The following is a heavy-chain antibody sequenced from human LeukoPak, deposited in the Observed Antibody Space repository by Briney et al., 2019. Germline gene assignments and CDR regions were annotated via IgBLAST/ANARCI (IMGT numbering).Heavy chain of an antibody. CDR1: GFTFSSYA. Sequence: GGSLRLSCAASGFTFSSYAMSWVRQAPGKGLEWVSAISGSGGSTYYADSVQGRFTISRDNSQNTLYLQMNSLRAEDTAVYYCARESSDSLYYYMDVWGKGTTVTVSS. V-gene: IGHV3-23*01. CDR2: ISGSGGST. CDR3: ARESSDSLYYYMDV. J-gene: IGHJ6*03. D-gene: IGHD2-21*02.